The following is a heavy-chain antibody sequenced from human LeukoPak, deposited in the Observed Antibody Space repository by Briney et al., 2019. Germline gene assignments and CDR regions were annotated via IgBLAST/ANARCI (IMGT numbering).Heavy chain of an antibody. D-gene: IGHD1-7*01. CDR1: GFTFSSYG. CDR2: IWYDGSNK. V-gene: IGHV3-33*01. CDR3: SRDKRDWNYPIDY. J-gene: IGHJ4*02. Sequence: GGSLGLSCAASGFTFSSYGMHWVRQAPGKGLEWVAVIWYDGSNKYYADSVKGRFTISRDNSKNTLYLQMNSLRAEDTAVYYCSRDKRDWNYPIDYWGQGTLVTVSS.